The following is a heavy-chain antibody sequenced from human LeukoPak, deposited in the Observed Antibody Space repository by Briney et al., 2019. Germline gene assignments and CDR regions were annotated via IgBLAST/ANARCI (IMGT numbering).Heavy chain of an antibody. D-gene: IGHD5-24*01. V-gene: IGHV3-66*01. CDR3: ARDPLGIEIPMDV. CDR2: IYSGGNT. CDR1: GFTVSSNY. J-gene: IGHJ6*03. Sequence: GGSLRLSCAASGFTVSSNYMSWVRQAPGKGLEWVSLIYSGGNTYYADSVKGRFTISRDNAKNSLYLQMNSLRAEDTAVYYCARDPLGIEIPMDVWGKGTTVTVSS.